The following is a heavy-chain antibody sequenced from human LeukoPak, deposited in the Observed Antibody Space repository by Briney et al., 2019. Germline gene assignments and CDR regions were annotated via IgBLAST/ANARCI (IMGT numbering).Heavy chain of an antibody. CDR3: ARDKDWYSSSRPGLRYGMDV. D-gene: IGHD6-13*01. V-gene: IGHV3-11*06. CDR2: ISSSSSYT. CDR1: GFTFSDYY. J-gene: IGHJ6*02. Sequence: GGSLRLSCAASGFTFSDYYMSWIRQAPGKGLEWVSYISSSSSYTNYADSVKGRFTISRDNAKNSLYLQMNSLRAEDTAVYYCARDKDWYSSSRPGLRYGMDVWGQGTTVTVSS.